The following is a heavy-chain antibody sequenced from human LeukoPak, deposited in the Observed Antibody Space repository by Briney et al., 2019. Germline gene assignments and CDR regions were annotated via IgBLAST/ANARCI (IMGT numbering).Heavy chain of an antibody. CDR2: FYPEDGET. Sequence: ASVNVSCKVSGYTLTELSMHWVRQAPGKGLEGMGGFYPEDGETIYAQKFQGRVTMTEDTSTDTAYMELSSLRSEDTAVYYCATVGGDYWGEGTLVTVSS. CDR1: GYTLTELS. CDR3: ATVGGDY. V-gene: IGHV1-24*01. D-gene: IGHD3-16*01. J-gene: IGHJ4*02.